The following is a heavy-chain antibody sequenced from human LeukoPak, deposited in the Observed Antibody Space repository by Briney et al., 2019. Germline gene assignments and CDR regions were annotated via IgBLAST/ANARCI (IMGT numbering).Heavy chain of an antibody. CDR3: ATQQPRTPSFSN. V-gene: IGHV4-39*01. CDR2: IYPGGST. Sequence: ASETLSRTCTVSGDSISNPTYYWGWVRQPPGKGLEWIGTIYPGGSTYYSPALESRVTISVDGSNSKVSLRLTSVTAADAAVDCCATQQPRTPSFSNWGQGILVSVSS. J-gene: IGHJ4*02. D-gene: IGHD6-13*01. CDR1: GDSISNPTYY.